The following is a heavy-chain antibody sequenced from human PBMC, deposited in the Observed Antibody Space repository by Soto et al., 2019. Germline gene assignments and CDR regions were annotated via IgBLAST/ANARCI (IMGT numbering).Heavy chain of an antibody. CDR2: IVVGSGNT. CDR1: GFTFTSSA. J-gene: IGHJ1*01. Sequence: QMQLVQSGPEVKKPGTSVKVSCKASGFTFTSSAMLWVRQARGQRLEWIGWIVVGSGNTNYAQKFQERVTITRDMSTSTAYMELSSLRSEDTAVYYCAAEVGDPDRYFQHWGQGTLVTVSS. V-gene: IGHV1-58*02. D-gene: IGHD2-21*02. CDR3: AAEVGDPDRYFQH.